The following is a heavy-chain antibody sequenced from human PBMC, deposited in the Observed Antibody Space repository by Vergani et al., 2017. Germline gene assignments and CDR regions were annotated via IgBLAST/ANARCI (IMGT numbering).Heavy chain of an antibody. CDR3: ANGGSSGCVY. D-gene: IGHD6-19*01. CDR2: ISWNGGGI. Sequence: EVQLVESGGGLVQPGRSLRLSCAASGFTFDDYAMHWVRQAPGKGLEWVSGISWNGGGIGYADSVKGRFTISRDNSKNTLYLQMNSLRAEDTAVYYCANGGSSGCVYWGQGTLVTVSS. V-gene: IGHV3-9*01. CDR1: GFTFDDYA. J-gene: IGHJ4*02.